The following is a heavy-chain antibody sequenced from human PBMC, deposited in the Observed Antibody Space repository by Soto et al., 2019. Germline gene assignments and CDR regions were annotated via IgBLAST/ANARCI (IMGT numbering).Heavy chain of an antibody. CDR2: VYYSGST. V-gene: IGHV4-39*01. J-gene: IGHJ5*02. Sequence: QLQLQESGPGLVKPSETLSLTCTVSGGSISSTSFYWGWIRQPPGKGLEWIGNVYYSGSTHYNPSRKSRVTISVDTSKDPVSLKLSSVTAADTAVYYCAASNTYYDFWSGYHWFDPWGQGILVTVSS. D-gene: IGHD3-3*01. CDR1: GGSISSTSFY. CDR3: AASNTYYDFWSGYHWFDP.